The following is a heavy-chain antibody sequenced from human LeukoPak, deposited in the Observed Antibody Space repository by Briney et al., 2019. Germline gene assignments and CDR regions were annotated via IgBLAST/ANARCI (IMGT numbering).Heavy chain of an antibody. J-gene: IGHJ4*02. CDR1: GGSISSYY. V-gene: IGHV4-59*12. CDR2: IYYSGST. Sequence: SETLSLTCTVSGGSISSYYWSWIRQPPGKGLEWIGYIYYSGSTNYNPSLKSRVTISVDTPKSQFSLKLSSVTAADTAVYYCARKRIMITFGGVIVNTPFDYWGQGTLVTVSS. D-gene: IGHD3-16*02. CDR3: ARKRIMITFGGVIVNTPFDY.